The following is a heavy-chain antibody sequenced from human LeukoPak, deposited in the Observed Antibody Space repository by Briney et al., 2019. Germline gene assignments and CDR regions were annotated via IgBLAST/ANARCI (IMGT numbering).Heavy chain of an antibody. D-gene: IGHD3-22*01. V-gene: IGHV3-48*01. CDR1: GFTFSSYS. CDR3: ARDHYYDSSGYFLGFDY. CDR2: IGSSSTPI. J-gene: IGHJ4*02. Sequence: GGSLRLSCAASGFTFSSYSMNWVRQAPGRGLEWVSYIGSSSTPIYYTDSVKGRFTISRDNAKSSLYLQMNSLRAEDTAVYYCARDHYYDSSGYFLGFDYWGQGTLVTVSS.